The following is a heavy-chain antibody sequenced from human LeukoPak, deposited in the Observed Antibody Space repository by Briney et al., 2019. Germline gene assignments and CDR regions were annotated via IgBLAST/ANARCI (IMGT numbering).Heavy chain of an antibody. V-gene: IGHV3-23*01. CDR1: GFTFSSSA. CDR2: ISGSGGST. Sequence: GGSLRLSCAASGFTFSSSAMRWVRHAPGKGLKCVSAISGSGGSTYYAESVKGRFTISRDNSKNALYLQMNSLSAQDTALYYCAKAPFTSGYSSGWYWYFDLRGRGTLVTVSS. D-gene: IGHD6-19*01. CDR3: AKAPFTSGYSSGWYWYFDL. J-gene: IGHJ2*01.